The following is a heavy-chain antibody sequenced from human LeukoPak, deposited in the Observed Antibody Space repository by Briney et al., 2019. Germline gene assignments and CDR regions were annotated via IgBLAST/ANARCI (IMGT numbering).Heavy chain of an antibody. D-gene: IGHD3-22*01. CDR3: AGASYDSSGAH. V-gene: IGHV4-59*01. CDR1: GGSISSYY. J-gene: IGHJ4*02. CDR2: IYYSGST. Sequence: SETLSLTCTVSGGSISSYYWSWIRQPPGKGLEWIGYIYYSGSTNYNPSLKSRVTISVDTSKNQFSLKLSSVTAADTAVYYCAGASYDSSGAHWGQGTFVTVSS.